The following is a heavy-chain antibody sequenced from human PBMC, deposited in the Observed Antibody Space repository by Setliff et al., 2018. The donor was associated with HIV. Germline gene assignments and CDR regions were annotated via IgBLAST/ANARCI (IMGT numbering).Heavy chain of an antibody. D-gene: IGHD7-27*01. CDR2: IFGSGIT. J-gene: IGHJ3*01. CDR3: ARVPNWGEAPFAFDV. CDR1: GFSISSDGFY. Sequence: SETLSLTCTLSGFSISSDGFYWNWTRQRPGKGLEWIGYIFGSGITYYNPSLKSRLRISIDTSANQFSVELSSVTAADTALYFCARVPNWGEAPFAFDVWGRGTMVTVSS. V-gene: IGHV4-31*03.